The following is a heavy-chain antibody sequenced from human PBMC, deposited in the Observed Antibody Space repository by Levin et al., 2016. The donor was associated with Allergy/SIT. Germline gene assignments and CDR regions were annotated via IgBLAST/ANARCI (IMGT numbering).Heavy chain of an antibody. CDR3: ARHGDHNFDY. D-gene: IGHD4-17*01. J-gene: IGHJ4*02. Sequence: ESLKISCAASGFTFTNCYMGWVRQAPGEGLEWVANINLDGRAKYYVDSVKGRFTISRDNAKNSLYLQMNSLRAEDTAVYYCARHGDHNFDYWGQGTLVTVSS. V-gene: IGHV3-7*03. CDR2: INLDGRAK. CDR1: GFTFTNCY.